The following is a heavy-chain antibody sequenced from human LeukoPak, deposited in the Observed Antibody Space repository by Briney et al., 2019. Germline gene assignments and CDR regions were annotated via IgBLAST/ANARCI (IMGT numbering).Heavy chain of an antibody. CDR1: GFTFSSYA. V-gene: IGHV3-23*01. CDR2: ISGGGGIR. D-gene: IGHD6-13*01. Sequence: GGSLRLSCAASGFTFSSYAMSWVRQGPGKGLEWVSEISGGGGIRYYADSVRGRFTISRDNSNNTLYLQMSSLRAEDTAVYYCAKERSSIPAAANYWGQGTLVTVSS. J-gene: IGHJ4*02. CDR3: AKERSSIPAAANY.